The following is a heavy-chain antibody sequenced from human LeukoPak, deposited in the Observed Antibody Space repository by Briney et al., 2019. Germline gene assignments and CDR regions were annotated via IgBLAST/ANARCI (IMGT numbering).Heavy chain of an antibody. D-gene: IGHD3-10*01. CDR2: INPTGGST. CDR3: ARSLTDGSGGNDY. V-gene: IGHV1-46*01. Sequence: ASVKVSCKASGYTFTSYYMHWVRQAPGQGLEWMGLINPTGGSTGYAQKFQGRVTITADESTSTAYMELSSLRSEDTAVYYCARSLTDGSGGNDYWGQGTLVTVSS. J-gene: IGHJ4*02. CDR1: GYTFTSYY.